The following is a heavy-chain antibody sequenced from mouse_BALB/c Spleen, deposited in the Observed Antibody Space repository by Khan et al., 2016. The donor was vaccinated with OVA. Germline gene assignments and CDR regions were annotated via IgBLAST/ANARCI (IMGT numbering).Heavy chain of an antibody. D-gene: IGHD1-1*01. V-gene: IGHV5-17*02. Sequence: EVELVESGGGLVQPGGSRKLSCAASGFTFSTYGMHWVRQAPEKGLEWVAYISGDSSTVYYADTVKGRFTISRDNHKKTLFMQMTSLMYEDTASYYCATSYFYGYYFDYWGPGTTLTVSS. CDR1: GFTFSTYG. J-gene: IGHJ2*01. CDR3: ATSYFYGYYFDY. CDR2: ISGDSSTV.